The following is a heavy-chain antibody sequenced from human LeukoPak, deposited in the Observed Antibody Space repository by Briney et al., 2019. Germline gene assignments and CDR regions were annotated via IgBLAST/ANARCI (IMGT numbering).Heavy chain of an antibody. CDR3: AREIVGATRDAFDI. J-gene: IGHJ3*02. V-gene: IGHV3-7*01. Sequence: GGSLRLSCAASGFTFSSYWMSWVRQAPGKGLEWVANIKQDGSEKYYVDSVKGRFTISRDNAKNSLYLQINSLRAEDTAVYYCAREIVGATRDAFDIWGQGTMVTVSS. D-gene: IGHD1-26*01. CDR2: IKQDGSEK. CDR1: GFTFSSYW.